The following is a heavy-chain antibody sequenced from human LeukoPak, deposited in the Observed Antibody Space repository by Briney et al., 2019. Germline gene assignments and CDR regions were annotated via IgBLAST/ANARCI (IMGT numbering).Heavy chain of an antibody. CDR1: AGSIRNYY. D-gene: IGHD1-1*01. J-gene: IGHJ5*02. Sequence: SETLSLTCNISAGSIRNYYWTWFRQPPGKGLEWIGYVYYSGSTNYNPSLKSRVTISMDTSKNQFSLKLSSVTAADTAVYYCARETLEGKFDPWGQGILVTVSS. CDR3: ARETLEGKFDP. CDR2: VYYSGST. V-gene: IGHV4-59*01.